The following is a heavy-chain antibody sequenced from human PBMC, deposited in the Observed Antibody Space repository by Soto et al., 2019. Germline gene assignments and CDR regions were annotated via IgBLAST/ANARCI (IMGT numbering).Heavy chain of an antibody. CDR1: GFTFASHA. J-gene: IGHJ1*01. D-gene: IGHD6-19*01. V-gene: IGHV3-23*01. CDR2: ISATGGRA. Sequence: GGSLRLSCAASGFTFASHAMSWVRPAPGKGLEWVSGISATGGRANYADSGKGRVSLSRDNSKNTMFLQMDSLTAEDTAIYYCASWVIALGGTGYFRHWGQGTLVTVSS. CDR3: ASWVIALGGTGYFRH.